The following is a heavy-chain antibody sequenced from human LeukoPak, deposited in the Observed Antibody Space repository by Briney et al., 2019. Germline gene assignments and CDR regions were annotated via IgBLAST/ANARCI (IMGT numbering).Heavy chain of an antibody. CDR1: GGSFSGYY. CDR2: INHSGST. CDR3: ARKYGYSSSWYGPRFDY. J-gene: IGHJ4*02. V-gene: IGHV4-34*01. Sequence: ETLSLTCAVYGGSFSGYYWSWIRQPPGKGLEWIGEINHSGSTNYNPSLKSRVTISVDTSKNQFSLKLSSVTAADTAVYYCARKYGYSSSWYGPRFDYWGQGTLVTVSS. D-gene: IGHD6-13*01.